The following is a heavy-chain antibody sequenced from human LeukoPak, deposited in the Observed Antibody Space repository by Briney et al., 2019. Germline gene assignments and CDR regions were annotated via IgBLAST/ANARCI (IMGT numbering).Heavy chain of an antibody. V-gene: IGHV4-31*03. J-gene: IGHJ5*02. CDR3: ARGSTNWFDP. D-gene: IGHD2-2*01. CDR2: IYYSGST. Sequence: PSQTLSLTCTVSGGSISSGGYYWSWIRQHPGTGLEWIGYIYYSGSTYYNPSLKSRVTISVDTSKNQFSLKLSSVTAADTAVYYCARGSTNWFDPWGQGTLVTVSS. CDR1: GGSISSGGYY.